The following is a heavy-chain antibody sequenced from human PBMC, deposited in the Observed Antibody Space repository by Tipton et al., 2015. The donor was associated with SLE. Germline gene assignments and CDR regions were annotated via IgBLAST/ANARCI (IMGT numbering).Heavy chain of an antibody. V-gene: IGHV3-49*03. CDR2: IRSKANGGTT. CDR1: GFTFGDYA. CDR3: TREGTITNIAVFIFDY. J-gene: IGHJ4*02. D-gene: IGHD3-22*01. Sequence: SLRLSCRNSGFTFGDYAMTWFRQAPGKGLEWVGFIRSKANGGTTEYAASVKGRFTMSRDDSKSIAYLQMNSLKIEDTAVYFCTREGTITNIAVFIFDYGGQGSLVTVSS.